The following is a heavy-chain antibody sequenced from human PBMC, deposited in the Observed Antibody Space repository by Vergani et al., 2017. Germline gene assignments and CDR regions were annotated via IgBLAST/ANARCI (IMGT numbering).Heavy chain of an antibody. CDR3: ARVVVRGVRYYYYYMDV. V-gene: IGHV4-34*01. CDR1: GGSFSGYY. D-gene: IGHD3-10*01. Sequence: QVQLQQWDAGLLKPSETLSLTCAVYGGSFSGYYWSWIRQPPGKGLEWIGEINHSGSTNYNPSLKSRVTISVDTSKNQFSLKLSSVTAADTAVYYCARVVVRGVRYYYYYMDVWGKGTTVTVSS. J-gene: IGHJ6*03. CDR2: INHSGST.